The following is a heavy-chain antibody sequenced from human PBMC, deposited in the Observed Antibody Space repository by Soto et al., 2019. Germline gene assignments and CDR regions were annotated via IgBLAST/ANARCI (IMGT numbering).Heavy chain of an antibody. CDR3: VKDSYADFHRVLSTAEYFFDY. D-gene: IGHD2-15*01. CDR1: DNSITKDIW. V-gene: IGHV4-4*02. Sequence: SETLSLTCVVSDNSITKDIWWSWVRQPPGKGLEWIGEIHHSKGALYSPSLRSRVTVSADIFDNKLSLEVRSVGAADTALYYCVKDSYADFHRVLSTAEYFFDYWGHGTLVTVSS. J-gene: IGHJ4*01. CDR2: IHHSKGA.